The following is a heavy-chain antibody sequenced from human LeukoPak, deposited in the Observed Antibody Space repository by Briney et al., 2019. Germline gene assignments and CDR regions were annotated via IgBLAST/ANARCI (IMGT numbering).Heavy chain of an antibody. CDR1: GGSISSYY. V-gene: IGHV4-59*08. D-gene: IGHD2-2*01. Sequence: SETLSLTCTVSGGSISSYYWSWIRQPPGKGLEWIGYIYYSGSTNYNPSLKSRVTISVDTSKNQFSLKLSSVTAADAAVYYCARAPGPAATSNWFDPWGQGTLVTVSS. J-gene: IGHJ5*02. CDR3: ARAPGPAATSNWFDP. CDR2: IYYSGST.